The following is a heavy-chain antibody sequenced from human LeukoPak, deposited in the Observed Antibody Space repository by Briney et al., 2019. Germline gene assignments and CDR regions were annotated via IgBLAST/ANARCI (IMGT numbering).Heavy chain of an antibody. CDR2: IYPGDSDT. CDR3: ARTVLWSYDAFDI. Sequence: GESLKISCKGSGYSFTSYWIGWVRQMPGKGLEWMGIIYPGDSDTRYSPSFQGQVTISVDKSISTAYLQWSSLKASDTAMYYCARTVLWSYDAFDIWGQGTMVTVSS. J-gene: IGHJ3*02. V-gene: IGHV5-51*01. D-gene: IGHD4/OR15-4a*01. CDR1: GYSFTSYW.